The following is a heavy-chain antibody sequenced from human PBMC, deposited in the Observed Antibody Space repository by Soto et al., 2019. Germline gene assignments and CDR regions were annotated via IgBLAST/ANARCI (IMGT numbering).Heavy chain of an antibody. J-gene: IGHJ4*02. V-gene: IGHV3-48*01. CDR1: GFTFSSYS. Sequence: GGSLRLSCAASGFTFSSYSMNWVRQAPGKGLEWVSYISSSSSTIYYADSVKGRFTISRDNAKNSLYLQMNSLRAEDTAVYYCARDIRGLMITFGGVPDDWGQGTLVTVSS. CDR2: ISSSSSTI. D-gene: IGHD3-16*01. CDR3: ARDIRGLMITFGGVPDD.